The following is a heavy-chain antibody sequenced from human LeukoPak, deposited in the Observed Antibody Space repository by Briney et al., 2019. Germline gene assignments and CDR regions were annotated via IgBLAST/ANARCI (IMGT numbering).Heavy chain of an antibody. CDR2: IDPYSGNT. Sequence: GASVKVSCKASGYTFKSYAITWVRQAPGQGLEWMGWIDPYSGNTNYAQKFQGGVTMTTETFTSTADMEVTSLRSDDTAVYYCARGVGNEGLTIWGQGTLVTVSS. CDR1: GYTFKSYA. D-gene: IGHD1-26*01. CDR3: ARGVGNEGLTI. V-gene: IGHV1-18*01. J-gene: IGHJ3*02.